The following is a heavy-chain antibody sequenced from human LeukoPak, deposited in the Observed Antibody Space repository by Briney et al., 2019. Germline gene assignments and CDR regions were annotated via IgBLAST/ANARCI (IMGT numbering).Heavy chain of an antibody. D-gene: IGHD2-15*01. V-gene: IGHV1-46*01. Sequence: ASVKVSCKASGYTFTTYYIHWVRQAPGQGLEWMGIINPSGGSTSYAQKFQGRVTMTRDTSTSTVYMELSSLRSEDTAVYHCARDPGGGYCSGGSCYAFDYWGQGTLVTVSS. J-gene: IGHJ4*02. CDR3: ARDPGGGYCSGGSCYAFDY. CDR1: GYTFTTYY. CDR2: INPSGGST.